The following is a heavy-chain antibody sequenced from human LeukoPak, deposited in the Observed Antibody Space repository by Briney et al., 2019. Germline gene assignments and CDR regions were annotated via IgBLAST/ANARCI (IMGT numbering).Heavy chain of an antibody. V-gene: IGHV3-7*02. CDR3: ARGGSPPEALGDAFDI. CDR2: IKQDGSDK. J-gene: IGHJ3*02. Sequence: GGSLRLSCAASGFTFSNYYMTWVRQAPGKGLEWVANIKQDGSDKYYVDSVKGRFTISRDNAKNTLYLQMNSLRAEDTAVYYCARGGSPPEALGDAFDIWGQGTMVTVSS. D-gene: IGHD1-26*01. CDR1: GFTFSNYY.